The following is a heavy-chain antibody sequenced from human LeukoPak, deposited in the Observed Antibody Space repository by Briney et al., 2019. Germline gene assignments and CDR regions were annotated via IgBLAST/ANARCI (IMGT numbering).Heavy chain of an antibody. CDR3: ASLRARYNWNYGLDP. J-gene: IGHJ5*02. V-gene: IGHV4-31*03. CDR1: GGSISRGGYY. Sequence: SETLSLTCTVSGGSISRGGYYWSWIRQHPGKGLEWIGYIYYSGSTYYNPSLKSRVTISVDTSKDQFSLKLSSVTAADTAVYYCASLRARYNWNYGLDPWGQGTLVTVSS. CDR2: IYYSGST. D-gene: IGHD1-7*01.